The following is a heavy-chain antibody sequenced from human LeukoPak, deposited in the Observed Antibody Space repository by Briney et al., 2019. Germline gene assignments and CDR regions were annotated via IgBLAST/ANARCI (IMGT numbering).Heavy chain of an antibody. D-gene: IGHD4-23*01. J-gene: IGHJ4*02. CDR2: IIPIFGTA. CDR1: GGTFSIHT. CDR3: ARGWLAETMVVTPYNY. Sequence: SVKVSCKASGGTFSIHTINWVRQAPGQGLEWMGGIIPIFGTANYAQKFQGRVTITAVESTSTAYMEVSSLRSEDTAVYYCARGWLAETMVVTPYNYWGQGTLVTVSS. V-gene: IGHV1-69*13.